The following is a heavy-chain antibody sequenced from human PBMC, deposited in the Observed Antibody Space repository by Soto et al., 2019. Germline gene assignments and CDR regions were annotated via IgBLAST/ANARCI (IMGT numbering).Heavy chain of an antibody. D-gene: IGHD6-13*01. CDR1: GGSISSGGYY. J-gene: IGHJ4*02. Sequence: TLSLTCTVSGGSISSGGYYWSWIRHHPGKGLEWIGYIYYSGSTYYNPSLKSRVTISVDTSRNQFSLKLSSVTAADTAVYYCARASIAAAGTSICDYWGQGTLVTVSS. CDR3: ARASIAAAGTSICDY. V-gene: IGHV4-31*03. CDR2: IYYSGST.